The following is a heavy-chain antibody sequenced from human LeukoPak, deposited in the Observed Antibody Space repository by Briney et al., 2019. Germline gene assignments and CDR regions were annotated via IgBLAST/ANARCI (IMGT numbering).Heavy chain of an antibody. V-gene: IGHV3-66*01. CDR3: ARDSPLYGYVTDY. J-gene: IGHJ4*02. Sequence: GGSLRLSCAATGFSFSSHAMGWVRQPPGKGLEWVSVIYSGGSTYYADSVKGRFTISRDNSKNTVYLQMNSLRAEDTAVYYCARDSPLYGYVTDYWGQGTLVTVSS. CDR2: IYSGGST. CDR1: GFSFSSHA. D-gene: IGHD5-18*01.